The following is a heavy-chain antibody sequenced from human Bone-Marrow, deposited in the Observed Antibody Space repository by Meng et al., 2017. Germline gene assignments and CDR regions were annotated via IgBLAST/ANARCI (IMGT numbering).Heavy chain of an antibody. CDR1: GGSISSYY. CDR3: ARDIGYSSSSPTVYYGMDV. D-gene: IGHD6-13*01. V-gene: IGHV4-59*01. J-gene: IGHJ6*02. CDR2: IYYSGST. Sequence: ESLKISCTVSGGSISSYYWSWIRQPPGKGLEWIGYIYYSGSTNYNPSLKSRVTISVDTSKNQFSLKLSSVTAADTAVYYCARDIGYSSSSPTVYYGMDVWGQGTTVTVSS.